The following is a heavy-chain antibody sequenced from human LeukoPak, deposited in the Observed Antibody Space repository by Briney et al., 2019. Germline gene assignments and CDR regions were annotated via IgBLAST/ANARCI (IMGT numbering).Heavy chain of an antibody. CDR1: GFTVSSNY. J-gene: IGHJ4*02. CDR2: IYSGGST. CDR3: ARERTPKHYYGSGTYDRYFDH. D-gene: IGHD3-10*01. V-gene: IGHV3-66*01. Sequence: GGSRRLSCAASGFTVSSNYMSWVRQAPGKGLEWVSVIYSGGSTYYADSVKGRFTISRDTTQNSLFLQMNSLRAEDTALYYCARERTPKHYYGSGTYDRYFDHWGQGTLVTVSS.